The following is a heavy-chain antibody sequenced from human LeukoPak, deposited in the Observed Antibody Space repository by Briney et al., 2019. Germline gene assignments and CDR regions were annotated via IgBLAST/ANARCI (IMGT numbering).Heavy chain of an antibody. CDR3: ARRSLAEEMATN. CDR1: GYTFTSYD. D-gene: IGHD5-24*01. J-gene: IGHJ4*02. Sequence: GASVKVSCKASGYTFTSYDINWVRQATGRGLEWMGWISGYNGNTNYAQKLQGRVTMTTDTSTSTAYMELRSLRSDDTAVYYCARRSLAEEMATNWGQGTLVTVSS. V-gene: IGHV1-18*01. CDR2: ISGYNGNT.